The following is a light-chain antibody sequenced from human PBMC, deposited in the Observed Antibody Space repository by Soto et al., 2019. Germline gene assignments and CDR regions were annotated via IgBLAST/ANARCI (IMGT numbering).Light chain of an antibody. V-gene: IGKV3-11*01. CDR3: QQRNNWRPT. CDR1: QSVSRY. Sequence: EIVLTQSPATLSSSPGEGATLSCRASQSVSRYLAWYQQKPGQAPRLLIYDASNRATGIPARFSGSGSGTDFTLTISSLEPEYFAVYCCQQRNNWRPTLGQGTRLEIK. CDR2: DAS. J-gene: IGKJ5*01.